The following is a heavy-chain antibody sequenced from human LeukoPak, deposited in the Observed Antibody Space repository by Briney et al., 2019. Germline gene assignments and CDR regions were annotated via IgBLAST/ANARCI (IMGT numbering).Heavy chain of an antibody. J-gene: IGHJ6*02. CDR3: ARVREYCSSTSCYAGYYYYYGMDV. CDR1: GGSISSSNYY. D-gene: IGHD2-2*01. V-gene: IGHV4-39*01. CDR2: IYYSGST. Sequence: SETLSLTCTVSGGSISSSNYYWGWIRQPSGKGLEWIGSIYYSGSTYYNPSLKSRVTISVDTSKRQFSLKLNSVTAADTAVYYCARVREYCSSTSCYAGYYYYYGMDVRGQGTTVTVSS.